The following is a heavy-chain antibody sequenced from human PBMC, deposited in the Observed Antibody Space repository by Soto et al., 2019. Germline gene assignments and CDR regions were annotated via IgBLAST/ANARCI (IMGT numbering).Heavy chain of an antibody. CDR3: ASSQKGYNWNYFDH. D-gene: IGHD1-1*01. CDR2: VFHTGFT. CDR1: GGSVSGSYYY. Sequence: SQTMSLPCAVSGGSVSGSYYYWPWIRQSQRKGPPWIGSVFHTGFTSYTASLESRVSVSGGTSRSRSALKLSCVTASHTAVYYCASSQKGYNWNYFDHWGQGALVMVSS. J-gene: IGHJ4*02. V-gene: IGHV4-39*01.